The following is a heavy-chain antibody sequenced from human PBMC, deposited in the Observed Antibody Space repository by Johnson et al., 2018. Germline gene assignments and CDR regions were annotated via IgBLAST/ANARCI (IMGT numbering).Heavy chain of an antibody. D-gene: IGHD2/OR15-2a*01. CDR3: ARDANRAFDY. J-gene: IGHJ4*02. CDR2: IYSGGST. Sequence: VHLVESGGGLVQXGGSXRLXCAASRLTFSNYWMSWVRQAPGKGLEWVSVIYSGGSTYYADSVKGRFTSSRDNSKNTLYLQTNRLRAENTAVYYCARDANRAFDYWGQGTLVTVSS. CDR1: RLTFSNYW. V-gene: IGHV3-66*01.